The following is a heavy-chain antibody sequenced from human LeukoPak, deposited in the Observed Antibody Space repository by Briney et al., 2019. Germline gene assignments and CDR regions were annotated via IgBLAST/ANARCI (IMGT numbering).Heavy chain of an antibody. V-gene: IGHV3-23*01. Sequence: GGSLRLSCAASGFSVSNYALSWVRQAPGKGLEWVSSFTAGGSSTYSTDSVEGRFTISRDISKNTLYMQMNSLRAEDTAIYYCARGGGLQRRYFEYWGQGTLLTVSS. CDR3: ARGGGLQRRYFEY. J-gene: IGHJ4*02. CDR1: GFSVSNYA. CDR2: FTAGGSST. D-gene: IGHD2-15*01.